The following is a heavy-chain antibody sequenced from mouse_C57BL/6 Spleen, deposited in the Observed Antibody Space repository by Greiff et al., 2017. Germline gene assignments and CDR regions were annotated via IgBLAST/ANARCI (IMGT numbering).Heavy chain of an antibody. CDR2: IDPNSGGT. CDR1: GYTFTSYW. J-gene: IGHJ1*03. V-gene: IGHV1-72*01. Sequence: QVHVKQPGAELVKPGASVKLSCKASGYTFTSYWMHWVKQRPGRGLEWIGRIDPNSGGTKYNEKFKSKATLTVDKPSSTAYMQLSSLTSEDSAVYYCARSRNWDLYWYFDVWGTGTTVTVSS. CDR3: ARSRNWDLYWYFDV. D-gene: IGHD4-1*01.